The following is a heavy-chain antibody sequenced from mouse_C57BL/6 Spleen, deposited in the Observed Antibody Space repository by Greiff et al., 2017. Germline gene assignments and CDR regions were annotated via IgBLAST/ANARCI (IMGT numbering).Heavy chain of an antibody. D-gene: IGHD1-1*01. J-gene: IGHJ2*01. CDR1: GFNIKDDY. CDR3: TTNYYGSSYVY. V-gene: IGHV14-4*01. Sequence: VQLQQSGAELVRPGASVKLSCTASGFNIKDDYMHWVKQRPEQGLEWIGWIDPENGDTEYASKFQGKATITADPSSNTAYLQLSSLTSEDTAVYYCTTNYYGSSYVYWGQGTTLTVSS. CDR2: IDPENGDT.